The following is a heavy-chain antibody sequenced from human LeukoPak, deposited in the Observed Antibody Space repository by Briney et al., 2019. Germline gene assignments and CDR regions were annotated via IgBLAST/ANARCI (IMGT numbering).Heavy chain of an antibody. V-gene: IGHV3-7*01. CDR1: GFTFSDYW. CDR2: IKGDGSDK. D-gene: IGHD3-3*01. J-gene: IGHJ4*02. CDR3: ARDMEFWSGSDY. Sequence: GGSLRLSCAASGFTFSDYWISWIRQAPGKGLEWVANIKGDGSDKYYVDSVKGRFTTSRDNAKNSLYLQMNSLRAEDTAVYYCARDMEFWSGSDYWGQGTLVTVSS.